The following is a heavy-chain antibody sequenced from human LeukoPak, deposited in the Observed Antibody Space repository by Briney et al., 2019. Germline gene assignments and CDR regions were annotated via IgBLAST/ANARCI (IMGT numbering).Heavy chain of an antibody. Sequence: ASVKVSCKASGYTFTGYYMHWVRQAPGQGLEWMGWINPNSGGTNYAQKFQGRVTMTRDTSISTAYMELSRLRSDDTAVYYCARDLAHRLGELYYYYYGMDVWGQGTTVTVSS. V-gene: IGHV1-2*02. CDR1: GYTFTGYY. J-gene: IGHJ6*02. D-gene: IGHD3-10*01. CDR3: ARDLAHRLGELYYYYYGMDV. CDR2: INPNSGGT.